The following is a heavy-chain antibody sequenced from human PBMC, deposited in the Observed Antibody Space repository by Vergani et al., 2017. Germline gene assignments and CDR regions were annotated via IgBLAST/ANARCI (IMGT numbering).Heavy chain of an antibody. Sequence: EVQLVESGGGLVQPGRSLRLSCAASGFTFDDYAMHWVRRAPGKGLEWVSGIRWNSGSIGYADAVKGRFTISRDKAKNSLYLQMNSLRAEDTALFYCAKEGKNYYGMDVWGQGTTVTVSS. V-gene: IGHV3-9*01. D-gene: IGHD3-10*01. J-gene: IGHJ6*02. CDR1: GFTFDDYA. CDR3: AKEGKNYYGMDV. CDR2: IRWNSGSI.